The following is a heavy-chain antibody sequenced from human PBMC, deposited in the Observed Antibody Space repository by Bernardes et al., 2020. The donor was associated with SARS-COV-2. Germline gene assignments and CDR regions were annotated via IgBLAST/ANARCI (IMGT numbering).Heavy chain of an antibody. J-gene: IGHJ6*02. D-gene: IGHD3-10*01. CDR2: INPNSGGT. CDR3: ARDRMVRETYYYYYGMDV. CDR1: GYTFTGYY. V-gene: IGHV1-2*04. Sequence: ASVKVSCKASGYTFTGYYMHWVRQAPGQGLEWMGWINPNSGGTNYAQKFQGWVTMTRDTSISTAYMELSRLRSDDTAVYYCARDRMVRETYYYYYGMDVWGQGTTVTVSS.